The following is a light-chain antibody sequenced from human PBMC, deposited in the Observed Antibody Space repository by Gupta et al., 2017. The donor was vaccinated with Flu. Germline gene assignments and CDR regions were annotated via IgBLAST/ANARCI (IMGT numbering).Light chain of an antibody. Sequence: VLTQSPATQSLSPGDRATLSCRASQSIGSYLAWYQQKPGQAPRLLIYDASNRATGIPARFSGSGSGTDFTLTISSLEPEDFAVYYCQQRSSLPLTFGGGTKVEIK. CDR2: DAS. V-gene: IGKV3-11*01. CDR3: QQRSSLPLT. CDR1: QSIGSY. J-gene: IGKJ4*01.